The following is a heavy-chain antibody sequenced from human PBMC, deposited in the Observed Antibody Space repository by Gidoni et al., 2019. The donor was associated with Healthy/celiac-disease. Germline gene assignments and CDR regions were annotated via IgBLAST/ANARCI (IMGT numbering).Heavy chain of an antibody. CDR1: GFTFIGSA. D-gene: IGHD4-4*01. J-gene: IGHJ6*04. CDR2: IRSKANSYAT. V-gene: IGHV3-73*02. Sequence: EVQLVESGGGLVQPGGSLKLSCAASGFTFIGSAMHWVRQASGKGLEWVGRIRSKANSYATAYAASVKGRFTISRDDSKNTAYLQMNSLKTEDTAVYYCTQTTAKDYYYYGMDVWGKGTTVTVSS. CDR3: TQTTAKDYYYYGMDV.